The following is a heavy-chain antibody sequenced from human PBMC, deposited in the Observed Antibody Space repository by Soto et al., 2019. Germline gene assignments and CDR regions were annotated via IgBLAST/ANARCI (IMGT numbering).Heavy chain of an antibody. J-gene: IGHJ5*02. V-gene: IGHV1-18*01. CDR1: WDGLIGYG. CDR3: ARAWGSVGWFDP. D-gene: IGHD3-16*01. Sequence: GASVKVSCRAYWDGLIGYGLRWVRQAPGQVLEWMGWISAYNGNTNYAQKLQGRVTMTTDTSTRTAYMALRSWRFDDTAVYSCARAWGSVGWFDPWGQGTLVTVSS. CDR2: ISAYNGNT.